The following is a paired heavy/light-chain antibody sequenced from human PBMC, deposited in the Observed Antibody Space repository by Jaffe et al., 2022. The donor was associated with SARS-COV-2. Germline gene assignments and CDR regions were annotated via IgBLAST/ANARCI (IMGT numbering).Heavy chain of an antibody. CDR1: GFTVSSNH. V-gene: IGHV3-53*02. CDR2: SYTGGNT. D-gene: IGHD2-15*01. J-gene: IGHJ4*02. Sequence: EVQLVETGGGLIQPGGSLRLSCTASGFTVSSNHMNWVRQAPGKGLEWVSVSYTGGNTYYADSVKGRFTISRDNSKNTLYLQMNSLRAEDTAVYYCASGYCSGGTCYPVYFDSWGQGTLVTVSS. CDR3: ASGYCSGGTCYPVYFDS.
Light chain of an antibody. Sequence: EIVLTQSPATLSLSPGERAILSCRASQSVSSYLAWYQQKPGQAPRLLIYDASNRATGIPARFIGSGSGTDFTLTISSLEPEDFAVYYCQQRGHWPPITFGQGTRLEIK. CDR3: QQRGHWPPIT. V-gene: IGKV3-11*01. CDR1: QSVSSY. CDR2: DAS. J-gene: IGKJ5*01.